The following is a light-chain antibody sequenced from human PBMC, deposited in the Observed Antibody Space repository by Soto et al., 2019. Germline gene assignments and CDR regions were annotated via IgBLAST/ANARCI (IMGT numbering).Light chain of an antibody. CDR2: AAS. Sequence: DIQLTPSPSSVSASVGDRVTITCRERQGISNWLAWYQQKPGKAPKLLIFAASSLQSGVPARFSGSGSGTDFTLRISSLQPEDFATYYCQQANSFPITFGQGTRLEN. V-gene: IGKV1-12*01. CDR3: QQANSFPIT. CDR1: QGISNW. J-gene: IGKJ5*01.